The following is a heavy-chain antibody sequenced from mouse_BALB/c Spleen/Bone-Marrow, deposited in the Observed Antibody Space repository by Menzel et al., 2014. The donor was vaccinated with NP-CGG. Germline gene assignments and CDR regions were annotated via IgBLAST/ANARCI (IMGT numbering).Heavy chain of an antibody. CDR2: VDTSDSYT. CDR3: ARSDYRYDPFAY. J-gene: IGHJ3*01. Sequence: QVQLQQSGAELVMPGASVKMSCKASGYTFTDYWMHWVKQRPGQGLEWIGAVDTSDSYTSYNQKFKGKATLTVDESSSTAYMQPSSLTSEDSAVYYRARSDYRYDPFAYWGQGTLVTVSA. V-gene: IGHV1-69*01. CDR1: GYTFTDYW. D-gene: IGHD2-14*01.